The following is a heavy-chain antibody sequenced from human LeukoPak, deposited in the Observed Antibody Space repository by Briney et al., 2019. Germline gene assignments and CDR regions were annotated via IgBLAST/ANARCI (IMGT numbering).Heavy chain of an antibody. J-gene: IGHJ5*01. Sequence: GGSLRLSCAASGFTFSSYGMSWVRQAPGKGLEWVSAISGSGGSTYYADSVKGRFTISRDNSKNTLYLQMNSLRAEDTAVYYCAKDKNDYGDYNWFDSWGQGTLVTVSS. D-gene: IGHD4-17*01. CDR2: ISGSGGST. CDR1: GFTFSSYG. V-gene: IGHV3-23*01. CDR3: AKDKNDYGDYNWFDS.